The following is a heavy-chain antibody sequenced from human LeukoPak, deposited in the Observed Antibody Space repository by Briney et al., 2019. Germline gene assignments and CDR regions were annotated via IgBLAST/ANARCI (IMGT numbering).Heavy chain of an antibody. CDR2: ISYSGST. J-gene: IGHJ3*01. CDR1: GGSINSYY. CDR3: ARDDDSNGYCSPAFDV. Sequence: SETLSLTCTVSGGSINSYYWSWVRQPPGKGLEWIGYISYSGSTNCNPSLKSRVTISVDTSKNQFSLKLSSVTAADTAVYYCARDDDSNGYCSPAFDVWGYGTMVTVSS. V-gene: IGHV4-59*01. D-gene: IGHD3-22*01.